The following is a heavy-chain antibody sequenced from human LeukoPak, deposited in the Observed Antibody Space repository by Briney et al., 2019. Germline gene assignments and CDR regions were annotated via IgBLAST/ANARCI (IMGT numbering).Heavy chain of an antibody. CDR1: GFTFSSYA. J-gene: IGHJ5*02. CDR3: AKAAQRITFFGVFIPNWFDP. V-gene: IGHV3-23*01. CDR2: ISGSGGST. Sequence: GSLRLSCAASGFTFSSYAMSWVRQAPGKGLEWVSAISGSGGSTYYADSVKGRFTISRDNSKNTLYLQMNSLRAEDTAVYYCAKAAQRITFFGVFIPNWFDPWGQGTLVTVSS. D-gene: IGHD3-3*01.